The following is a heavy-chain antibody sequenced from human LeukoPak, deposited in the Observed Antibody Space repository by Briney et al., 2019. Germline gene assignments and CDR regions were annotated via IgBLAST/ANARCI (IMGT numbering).Heavy chain of an antibody. Sequence: PGGSLRLSCAASGFTVSSNYMSWVRQAPEKGLEWVSVIYSGGGTKYADSVKGIFTISRDNSKNTLYLQMNSLRAEDTAVYYCAKDQRMTTVTTLDCWGQGTLVTVSS. V-gene: IGHV3-66*01. CDR2: IYSGGGT. D-gene: IGHD4-17*01. J-gene: IGHJ4*02. CDR3: AKDQRMTTVTTLDC. CDR1: GFTVSSNY.